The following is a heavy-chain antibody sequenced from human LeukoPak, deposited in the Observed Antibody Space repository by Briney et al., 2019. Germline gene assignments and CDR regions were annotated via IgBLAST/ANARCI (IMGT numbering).Heavy chain of an antibody. CDR2: INHSGST. D-gene: IGHD1-1*01. J-gene: IGHJ2*01. V-gene: IGHV4-34*01. Sequence: SETLSLTCAVYGGSFSGYYWNWIRQPPGKGLEWIGEINHSGSTNYNPSLKSRVTISVDTSKNQFSLKLSSVTAADTAVYYCASAGTLFWYFDLWGRGTLVTVSS. CDR3: ASAGTLFWYFDL. CDR1: GGSFSGYY.